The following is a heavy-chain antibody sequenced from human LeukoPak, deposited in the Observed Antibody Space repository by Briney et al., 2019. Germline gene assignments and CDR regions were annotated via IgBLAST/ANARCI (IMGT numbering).Heavy chain of an antibody. J-gene: IGHJ4*02. CDR1: GGTFSSYA. CDR2: IIPIFGTA. D-gene: IGHD6-19*01. CDR3: ASEKIAVAGYFDY. Sequence: SVKVSCKASGGTFSSYAISWVRQAPGQGLELMGGIIPIFGTASYAQKFQGRVTITTDESTSTAYMELSSLRSEDTAVYYCASEKIAVAGYFDYWGQGTLVTVSS. V-gene: IGHV1-69*05.